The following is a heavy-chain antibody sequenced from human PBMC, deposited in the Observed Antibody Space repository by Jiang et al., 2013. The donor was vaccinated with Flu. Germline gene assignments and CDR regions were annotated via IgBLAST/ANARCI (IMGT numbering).Heavy chain of an antibody. Sequence: EWMGWINTNTGNPTYAQGFTGRLVFSLDTSVSTAYLQISSLKAEDTAVYYCAREYSYGYGVFPFDYWGQGTLVTVSS. V-gene: IGHV7-4-1*02. D-gene: IGHD5-18*01. CDR3: AREYSYGYGVFPFDY. CDR2: INTNTGNP. J-gene: IGHJ4*02.